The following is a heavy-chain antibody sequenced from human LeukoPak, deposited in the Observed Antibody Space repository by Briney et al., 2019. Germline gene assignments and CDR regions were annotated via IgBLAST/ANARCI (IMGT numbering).Heavy chain of an antibody. J-gene: IGHJ4*02. CDR1: GGSFSGYY. D-gene: IGHD3-10*01. Sequence: SETLSLTCAVYGGSFSGYYWSWIRQPPGKGLEWIGEINHSGSTNYNPSLKSRVTISVDTSKNQFSLKLSSVTAADTAVYYCARGRTMVRGVHRFGYWGQGTLVTVSS. V-gene: IGHV4-34*01. CDR3: ARGRTMVRGVHRFGY. CDR2: INHSGST.